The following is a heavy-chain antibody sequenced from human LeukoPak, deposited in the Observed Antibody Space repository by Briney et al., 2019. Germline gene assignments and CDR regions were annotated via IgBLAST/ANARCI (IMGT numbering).Heavy chain of an antibody. CDR3: ASSYHYDSSGYYFPN. CDR2: IYHSGST. V-gene: IGHV4-30-2*01. J-gene: IGHJ4*02. CDR1: GGSISSGGYS. D-gene: IGHD3-22*01. Sequence: PSETLSLTCAVSGGSISSGGYSWSWIRQPPGKGLEWIGYIYHSGSTYYNPSLKSRVTISVDRSKNQFSLKLSSVTAADTAVYYCASSYHYDSSGYYFPNWGQGTLVTVSS.